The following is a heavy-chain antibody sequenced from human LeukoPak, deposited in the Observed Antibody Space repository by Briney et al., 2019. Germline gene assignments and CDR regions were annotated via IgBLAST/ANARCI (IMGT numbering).Heavy chain of an antibody. CDR2: MYRGDSDT. V-gene: IGHV5-51*01. Sequence: GESREISSKGSGYGFTNYWIGWVRPMPGKGRGGMGIMYRGDSDTRYSPSFEGQITITADKTISTAYLQWSSRRASEAAMYYCARSGSLGTFDIWGQGTLVTVSS. CDR3: ARSGSLGTFDI. J-gene: IGHJ3*02. CDR1: GYGFTNYW. D-gene: IGHD1-26*01.